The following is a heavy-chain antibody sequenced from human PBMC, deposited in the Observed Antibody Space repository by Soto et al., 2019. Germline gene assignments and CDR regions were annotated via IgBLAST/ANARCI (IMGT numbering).Heavy chain of an antibody. CDR2: IIPIFGTA. V-gene: IGHV1-69*01. J-gene: IGHJ6*02. Sequence: QVQLVQSGAEVKKPGSSVKVSCKASGGTFSSYVISWVRQAPGQGLEWMGGIIPIFGTANYAQKFQGRVTITADESTSTAYMELSSLRSEDTAVYYCARAPRGYGGNSWEYYYYGMDVWGQGTTVTVSS. CDR3: ARAPRGYGGNSWEYYYYGMDV. CDR1: GGTFSSYV. D-gene: IGHD4-17*01.